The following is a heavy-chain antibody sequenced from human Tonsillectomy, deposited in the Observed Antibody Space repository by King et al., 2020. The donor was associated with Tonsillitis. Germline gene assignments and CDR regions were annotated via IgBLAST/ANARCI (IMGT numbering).Heavy chain of an antibody. V-gene: IGHV4-59*01. Sequence: MQLQESGPGLVKPSETLSLTCTVSGGSISSYYWSWIRQPPGKGLEWIGYIYYSGSTNYNPSLKSRVTISVDTSKNQCSLKLSSVTAADTAVYYCARAGDYYDSSGYYGSYYFDYWGQGTLVTVSS. J-gene: IGHJ4*02. CDR2: IYYSGST. CDR1: GGSISSYY. CDR3: ARAGDYYDSSGYYGSYYFDY. D-gene: IGHD3-22*01.